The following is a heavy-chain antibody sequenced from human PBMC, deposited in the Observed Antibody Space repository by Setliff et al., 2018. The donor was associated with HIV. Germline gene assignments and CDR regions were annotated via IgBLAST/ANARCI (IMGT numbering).Heavy chain of an antibody. CDR1: GFTFSSYG. CDR3: VKDPREGAGYFDY. D-gene: IGHD1-26*01. J-gene: IGHJ4*02. V-gene: IGHV3-30*02. CDR2: TVIDGTYT. Sequence: GSLRLSCAASGFTFSSYGMHWVRQTPGKGLEWVAFTVIDGTYTFYAESVKGRFTISRDNAKSTLYLQMNSLSPDDTAVYYCVKDPREGAGYFDYWGQGTQVTVSS.